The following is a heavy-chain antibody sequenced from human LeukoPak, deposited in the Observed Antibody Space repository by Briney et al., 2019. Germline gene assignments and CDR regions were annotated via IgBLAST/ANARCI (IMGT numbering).Heavy chain of an antibody. CDR1: GGSFSGYY. V-gene: IGHV4-34*01. D-gene: IGHD3-16*02. CDR2: INHSGST. CDR3: ARGVYDYVWGSYRHPNWFDR. Sequence: SETLSLTCAVYGGSFSGYYWSWIRQPPGKGLEWIGEINHSGSTNYNPSLKSRVTISVDTSKNQFSLKLSSVTAADTAVYYCARGVYDYVWGSYRHPNWFDRWGQGTLVTVSS. J-gene: IGHJ5*02.